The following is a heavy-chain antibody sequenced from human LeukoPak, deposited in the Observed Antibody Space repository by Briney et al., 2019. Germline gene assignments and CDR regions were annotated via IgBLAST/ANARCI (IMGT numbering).Heavy chain of an antibody. CDR3: AKGYYDYVWGSYYFDY. D-gene: IGHD3-16*01. Sequence: GGSLRLSCTASGFTFSSYAMSWVRQAPGKGLGWVSAMSGSGGSTYYEDSVKGRFTISRDNSRDTLYLQMNSLRAEDTAVYYCAKGYYDYVWGSYYFDYWGQGTLVTVSS. CDR1: GFTFSSYA. J-gene: IGHJ4*02. V-gene: IGHV3-23*01. CDR2: MSGSGGST.